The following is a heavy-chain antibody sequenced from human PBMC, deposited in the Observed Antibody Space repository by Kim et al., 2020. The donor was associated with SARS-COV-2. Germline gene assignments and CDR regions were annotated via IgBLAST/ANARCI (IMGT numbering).Heavy chain of an antibody. J-gene: IGHJ4*02. CDR3: ARLDSSSWYPTY. CDR2: IDPSDSYT. Sequence: GESLKISRKGSGYSFTSYWISWVRQMPGKGLEWMGRIDPSDSYTNYSPSFQGHVTISADKSISTAYLQWSSLKASDTAMYYCARLDSSSWYPTYWGQGTLVTVSS. V-gene: IGHV5-10-1*01. D-gene: IGHD6-13*01. CDR1: GYSFTSYW.